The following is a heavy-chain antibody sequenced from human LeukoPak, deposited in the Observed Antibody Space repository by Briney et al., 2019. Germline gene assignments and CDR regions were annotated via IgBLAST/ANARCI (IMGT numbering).Heavy chain of an antibody. V-gene: IGHV3-23*01. Sequence: GGSLRLSCAASGFTFSSYAMSWVRRAPGKGLEWVSAISGSGGSTYYADSVKGRFTISRDNSKNTLYLQMNSLRAEDTAVYYCAKDPGKYSSGWYSYWGQGTLVTVSS. J-gene: IGHJ4*02. CDR1: GFTFSSYA. D-gene: IGHD6-19*01. CDR3: AKDPGKYSSGWYSY. CDR2: ISGSGGST.